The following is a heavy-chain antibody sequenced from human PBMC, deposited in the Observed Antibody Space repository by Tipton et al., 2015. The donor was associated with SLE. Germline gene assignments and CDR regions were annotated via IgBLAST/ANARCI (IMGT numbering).Heavy chain of an antibody. CDR3: AREVGKGYYFDY. J-gene: IGHJ4*02. V-gene: IGHV4-39*07. CDR2: IYYTGSA. Sequence: TLSLTCTVSGGSISSPTYYWGWVRQPPGKGLEWIGSIYYTGSAYYNPSLKSRVIISVDTSKNQFSLNLSSVTAADTAVYYCAREVGKGYYFDYWGQGILVTVSS. CDR1: GGSISSPTYY. D-gene: IGHD1-26*01.